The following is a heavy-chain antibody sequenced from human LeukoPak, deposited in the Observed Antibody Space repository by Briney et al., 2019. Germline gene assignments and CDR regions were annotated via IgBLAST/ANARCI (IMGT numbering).Heavy chain of an antibody. D-gene: IGHD6-19*01. CDR1: GGSFSGYY. Sequence: SETLSLTCAVYGGSFSGYYWSWIRQPPGKGLEWIGEINHSGSTNYNPSLKSRVTISVDTSKNQFSLQLNSVTPEDTAVYYCAREVVPGIAVAGYYYYGMDVWGQGTTVTVSS. CDR3: AREVVPGIAVAGYYYYGMDV. CDR2: INHSGST. J-gene: IGHJ6*02. V-gene: IGHV4-34*01.